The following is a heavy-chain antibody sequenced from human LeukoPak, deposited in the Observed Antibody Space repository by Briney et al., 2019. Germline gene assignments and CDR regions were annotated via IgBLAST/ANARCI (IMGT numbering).Heavy chain of an antibody. J-gene: IGHJ3*02. CDR1: GYTFTGYY. Sequence: ASVKVSCKASGYTFTGYYMHWERQAPGQGLEWMGWINPNSGGTNYAQKFQGWVTMTRDTSISTAYMELSRLRSDDTAMYYCARGGITGTTRGPTRLNDAFDIWGQGTMVTVSS. CDR2: INPNSGGT. CDR3: ARGGITGTTRGPTRLNDAFDI. V-gene: IGHV1-2*04. D-gene: IGHD1-20*01.